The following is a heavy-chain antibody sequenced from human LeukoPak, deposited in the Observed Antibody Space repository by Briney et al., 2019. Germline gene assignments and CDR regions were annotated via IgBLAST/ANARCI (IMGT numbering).Heavy chain of an antibody. V-gene: IGHV3-9*01. CDR2: IRWNGGGI. CDR3: VNGDNSSGYYYTWTY. D-gene: IGHD3-22*01. J-gene: IGHJ4*02. Sequence: GGSLRLSCAASGFTFDDYAMHWVRQVPGKGLEWVSGIRWNGGGIAYADSVKGRFTISRDNAKNSLYLQMNRLRAEDTALYYCVNGDNSSGYYYTWTYWGQGTPVTVSS. CDR1: GFTFDDYA.